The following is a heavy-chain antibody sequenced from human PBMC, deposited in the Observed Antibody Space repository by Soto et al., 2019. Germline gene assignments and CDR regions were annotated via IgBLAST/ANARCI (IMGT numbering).Heavy chain of an antibody. CDR2: IYYSGST. V-gene: IGHV4-39*01. J-gene: IGHJ4*02. D-gene: IGHD6-13*01. CDR1: GGSISSSSYY. CDR3: ARRGSSSWYGY. Sequence: PETLSLTCAVSGGSISSSSYYWGWIRQPPGKGLEWIGSIYYSGSTYYNPSLKSRVTISVDTSKNQFSLKLSSVTAADTAVYYCARRGSSSWYGYWGQGTLVTVSS.